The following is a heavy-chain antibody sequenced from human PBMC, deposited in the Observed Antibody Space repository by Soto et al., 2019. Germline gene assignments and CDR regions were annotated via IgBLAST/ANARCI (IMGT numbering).Heavy chain of an antibody. CDR1: TFSNYS. CDR2: NNAATGAT. D-gene: IGHD6-13*01. V-gene: IGHV1-3*01. Sequence: QVQLVQSATEVKKPGASVRVPCKYTFSNYSLHWVRQAAGQRLEWMGGNNAATGATEYSQKFRDRVTIYRDTSANIVYMEMNSLRFEDTAVYFCAKGHHAGSWTIDHWGQGTLVTVSS. CDR3: AKGHHAGSWTIDH. J-gene: IGHJ4*02.